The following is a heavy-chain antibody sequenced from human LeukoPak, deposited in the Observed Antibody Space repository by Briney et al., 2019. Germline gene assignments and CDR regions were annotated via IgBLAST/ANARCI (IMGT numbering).Heavy chain of an antibody. CDR3: ARDSLVWSPYDMDV. CDR1: GFTVSSNY. CDR2: IYSVGAT. Sequence: GGSLRLSCAASGFTVSSNYMSWVRQAPGKGLEWVSVIYSVGATFYADSVRGRFTISRDTSENTLFLQMNSLRAEDTAVYYCARDSLVWSPYDMDVWGQGTTVTVSS. V-gene: IGHV3-53*01. D-gene: IGHD3-10*01. J-gene: IGHJ6*02.